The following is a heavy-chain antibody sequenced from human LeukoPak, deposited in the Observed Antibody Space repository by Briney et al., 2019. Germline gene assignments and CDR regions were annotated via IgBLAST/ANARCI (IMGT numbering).Heavy chain of an antibody. Sequence: PSETLSLTCIVSGGSISTSAYYWSWIRQPPGKGLEWIGYIYYSGSTYYNPSLKSRVTISVDTSKNQFSLKLSSVTAADTAVYYCARDLVAAWFDPWGQGTLVTVSS. J-gene: IGHJ5*02. D-gene: IGHD2-15*01. V-gene: IGHV4-30-4*01. CDR2: IYYSGST. CDR3: ARDLVAAWFDP. CDR1: GGSISTSAYY.